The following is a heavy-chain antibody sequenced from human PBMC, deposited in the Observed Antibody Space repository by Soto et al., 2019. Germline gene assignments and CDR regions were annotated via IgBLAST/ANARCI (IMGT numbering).Heavy chain of an antibody. CDR1: GFTFSSYA. CDR3: ASPGDSSIDY. D-gene: IGHD6-13*01. Sequence: GGSLRLSCAASGFTFSSYAMHWVRQAPGKGLEWVAVISYDGSNKYYADSVKGRFTISRDNSKNTLYLQMNSLRAEDTAVYYCASPGDSSIDYWGQGTLVTVSS. V-gene: IGHV3-30-3*01. CDR2: ISYDGSNK. J-gene: IGHJ4*02.